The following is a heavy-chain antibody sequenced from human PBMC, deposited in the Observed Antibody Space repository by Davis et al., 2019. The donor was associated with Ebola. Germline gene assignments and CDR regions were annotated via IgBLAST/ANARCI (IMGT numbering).Heavy chain of an antibody. CDR1: GFTFSSYA. J-gene: IGHJ4*02. D-gene: IGHD5-12*01. Sequence: GGSLRLSFAASGFTFSSYAMTWVRQAPGKELEWVSAISGSGGSPYYADSVKGRFTISRDNSNNTLYLQMNSLRAEDTAVYYCAKYGGGLRLRAPIDYWGQGTLVTVSS. CDR3: AKYGGGLRLRAPIDY. V-gene: IGHV3-23*01. CDR2: ISGSGGSP.